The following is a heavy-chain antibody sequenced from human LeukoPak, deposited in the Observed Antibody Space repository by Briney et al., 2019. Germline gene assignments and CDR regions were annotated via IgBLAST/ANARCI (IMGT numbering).Heavy chain of an antibody. CDR2: INHSGST. V-gene: IGHV4-34*01. Sequence: SETLSLTCTVYGGSFSGYYWSWIRQPPGKGLEWIGEINHSGSTNYNPSLKSRVTISVDTSKNQFSLKLSSVTAADTAVYYCARGSQSLGYCSGGSCRAKIFDYWGQGTLVTVSS. D-gene: IGHD2-15*01. CDR3: ARGSQSLGYCSGGSCRAKIFDY. J-gene: IGHJ4*02. CDR1: GGSFSGYY.